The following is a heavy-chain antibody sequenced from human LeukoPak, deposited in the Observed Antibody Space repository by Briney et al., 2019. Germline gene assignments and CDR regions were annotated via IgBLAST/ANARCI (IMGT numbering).Heavy chain of an antibody. CDR3: ARDQGVVVHGKYHYYGMDV. CDR2: IAYDGSNK. Sequence: QSGGSLRLSCAASGFTFSSYGIHWVRQAPGKWLEWVAAIAYDGSNKYYADSVKGRFTISRDNSKKTLYLQMNSLRAEDTAVYYCARDQGVVVHGKYHYYGMDVWGQGTTVTVSS. CDR1: GFTFSSYG. V-gene: IGHV3-30*03. J-gene: IGHJ6*02. D-gene: IGHD3-22*01.